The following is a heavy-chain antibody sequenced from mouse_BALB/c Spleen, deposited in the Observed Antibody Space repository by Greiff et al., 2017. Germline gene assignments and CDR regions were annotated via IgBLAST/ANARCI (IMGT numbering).Heavy chain of an antibody. J-gene: IGHJ2*01. V-gene: IGHV3-2*02. CDR1: GYSITSDYA. CDR2: ISYSGST. D-gene: IGHD6-2*01. Sequence: EVKLMESGPGLVKPSQSLSLTCTVTGYSITSDYAWNWIRQFPGNKLEWMGYISYSGSTSYNPSLKSRISITRDTSKNQFFLQLNSVTTEDTATYYCARALLRLFYFDYWGQGTTLTVSS. CDR3: ARALLRLFYFDY.